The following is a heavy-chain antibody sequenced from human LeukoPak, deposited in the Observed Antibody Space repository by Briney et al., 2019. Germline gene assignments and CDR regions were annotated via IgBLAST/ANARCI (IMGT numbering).Heavy chain of an antibody. V-gene: IGHV4-59*01. Sequence: SETLSLTCTVSGGSISSYYWSWIRQPPGKGLEWIGYIYYSGSTNYNPSLKSRVTISVDTSKNQFSLKLSSVTAADTAVYSCARDAPRGWFDPWGQGTLVTVSS. CDR3: ARDAPRGWFDP. CDR1: GGSISSYY. CDR2: IYYSGST. J-gene: IGHJ5*02.